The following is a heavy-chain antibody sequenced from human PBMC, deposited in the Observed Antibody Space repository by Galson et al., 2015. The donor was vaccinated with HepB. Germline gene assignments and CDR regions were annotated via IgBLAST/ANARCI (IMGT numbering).Heavy chain of an antibody. V-gene: IGHV3-66*01. Sequence: SLRLSCAASGVTVSSNYMTWVRQGPGKGLEWVSVLYSGGTTVYADSVKGRFTISRDNSKNTLYLQMDSLRAEGTAVYYCARGRVNTLDFDFWGQGTLVTVSS. CDR1: GVTVSSNY. CDR2: LYSGGTT. D-gene: IGHD3-22*01. CDR3: ARGRVNTLDFDF. J-gene: IGHJ4*02.